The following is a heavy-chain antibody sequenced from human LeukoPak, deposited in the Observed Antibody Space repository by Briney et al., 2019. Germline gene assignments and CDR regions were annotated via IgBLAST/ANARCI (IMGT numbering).Heavy chain of an antibody. Sequence: GGSLRLSCAASGFTFSSYSMNWVRQAPGKGLEWVSYISSSSSTIYYADSVKGRFTIARDNAKNSLYLQRNSLRAEDKAVYYCARDGSITMIVVVPDAFDIWGQGTMVTVSS. D-gene: IGHD3-22*01. V-gene: IGHV3-48*01. CDR3: ARDGSITMIVVVPDAFDI. CDR2: ISSSSSTI. CDR1: GFTFSSYS. J-gene: IGHJ3*02.